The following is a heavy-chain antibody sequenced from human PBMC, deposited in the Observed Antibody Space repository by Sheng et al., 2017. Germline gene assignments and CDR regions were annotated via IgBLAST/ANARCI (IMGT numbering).Heavy chain of an antibody. CDR2: ISYDGSNK. CDR1: GFTFSSYA. Sequence: QVQLVESGGGVVQPGRSLRLSCAASGFTFSSYAMHWVRQAPGKGLEWVAVISYDGSNKYYADSVKGRFTISRDNSKNTLYLQMNSLRAEDTAVYYCARGAYSSSWYVWYFDLWGRGTLVTVSS. J-gene: IGHJ2*01. V-gene: IGHV3-30*01. D-gene: IGHD6-13*01. CDR3: ARGAYSSSWYVWYFDL.